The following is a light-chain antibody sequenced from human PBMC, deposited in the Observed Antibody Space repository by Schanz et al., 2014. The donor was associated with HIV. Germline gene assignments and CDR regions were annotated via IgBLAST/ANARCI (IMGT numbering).Light chain of an antibody. CDR3: QQYSASPRT. CDR1: QTVSKN. V-gene: IGKV3-20*01. J-gene: IGKJ1*01. Sequence: EIVMTQSPGTLSVSPGERATLSCRASQTVSKNLAWYQQKPGQAPRLLIYGASSRAPGIPDRFSGSGSGTDFTLTISRLEPEDFAVYCCQQYSASPRTFGQGTKVEI. CDR2: GAS.